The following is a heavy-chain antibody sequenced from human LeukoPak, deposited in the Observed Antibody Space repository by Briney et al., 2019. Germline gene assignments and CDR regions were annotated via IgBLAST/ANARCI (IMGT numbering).Heavy chain of an antibody. Sequence: GGSLRLSCAASGFTFSSYAMSWVRQAPGKGLEWVSAISGSGGSTYYADSVKGRFTISRDSSKNTLYLQMNSLRAEDTAIYYCTKVMTVRSFDWLSDYYYGMDVWGQGTTVTVSS. J-gene: IGHJ6*02. V-gene: IGHV3-23*01. D-gene: IGHD3-9*01. CDR1: GFTFSSYA. CDR2: ISGSGGST. CDR3: TKVMTVRSFDWLSDYYYGMDV.